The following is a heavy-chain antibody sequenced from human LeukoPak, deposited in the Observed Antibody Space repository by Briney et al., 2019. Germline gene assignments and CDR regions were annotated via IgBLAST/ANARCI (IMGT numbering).Heavy chain of an antibody. CDR2: ISGDGGST. Sequence: PGGSLRLSCAASGFTFDDYAMCWVRQAPGKGLEWVTIISGDGGSTHYADSVKGRFTISRDNSKKSLYLQMNSLRPEDTALYYCAKSRGVWGPFDYWGQGTLVTVSS. CDR3: AKSRGVWGPFDY. D-gene: IGHD3-10*01. CDR1: GFTFDDYA. J-gene: IGHJ4*02. V-gene: IGHV3-43*02.